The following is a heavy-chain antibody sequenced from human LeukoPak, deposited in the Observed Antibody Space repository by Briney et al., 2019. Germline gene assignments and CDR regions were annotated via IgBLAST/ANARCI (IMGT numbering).Heavy chain of an antibody. Sequence: PSETLSLTCTVSGGSISSYYWSWIRQPPGKGLEWIGYIYYSGSTNYNPSLKSRVTISVDTSKNQFSLKLSSVTAADTAVYYCARADLAGYTVTTGVYYFDYWGQGTLVTVSS. CDR1: GGSISSYY. CDR2: IYYSGST. J-gene: IGHJ4*02. CDR3: ARADLAGYTVTTGVYYFDY. V-gene: IGHV4-59*08. D-gene: IGHD4-17*01.